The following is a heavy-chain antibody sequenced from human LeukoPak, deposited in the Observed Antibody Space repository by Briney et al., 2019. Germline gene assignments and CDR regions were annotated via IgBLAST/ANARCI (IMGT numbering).Heavy chain of an antibody. CDR2: IYHSGST. V-gene: IGHV4-39*07. Sequence: PSETLSLTCTVFGGSISRNSYYWGWIRQPPGKGLEWIGTIYHSGSTYYNSSLKGRVTISVDTSKNQFSLKFNSVTAANTAVYYCARVGIVLVTGSNWVDPWGQGTLVTVSS. CDR3: ARVGIVLVTGSNWVDP. CDR1: GGSISRNSYY. J-gene: IGHJ5*02. D-gene: IGHD3-22*01.